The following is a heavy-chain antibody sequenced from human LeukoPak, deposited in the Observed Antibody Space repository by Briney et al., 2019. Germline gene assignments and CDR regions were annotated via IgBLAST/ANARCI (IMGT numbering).Heavy chain of an antibody. CDR3: AKGKYSSGWYGLDY. CDR1: GFTFSSYS. D-gene: IGHD6-19*01. J-gene: IGHJ4*02. Sequence: GGSLRLSCAASGFTFSSYSMNWVRQAPGKGLEWVSYISTASLTIYYADSVKGRFTISRDNAKNSLYLQMNSLRAEDTALYYCAKGKYSSGWYGLDYWGQGTLVTVSS. CDR2: ISTASLTI. V-gene: IGHV3-48*04.